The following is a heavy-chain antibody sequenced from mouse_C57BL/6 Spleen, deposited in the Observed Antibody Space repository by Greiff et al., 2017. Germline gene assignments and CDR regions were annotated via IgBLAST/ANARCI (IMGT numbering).Heavy chain of an antibody. V-gene: IGHV1-81*01. D-gene: IGHD1-1*01. Sequence: QVQLQQSGAELVRPGASVKLSCKASGYTFTSYGISWVKQRTGQGLEWIGEIYPRSGNTYYNEKFQGKATLTADKSTSTAYMELRSLTSEDSAVYFCAEGSSFAMGCWGKGTSVTVSS. J-gene: IGHJ4*01. CDR2: IYPRSGNT. CDR1: GYTFTSYG. CDR3: AEGSSFAMGC.